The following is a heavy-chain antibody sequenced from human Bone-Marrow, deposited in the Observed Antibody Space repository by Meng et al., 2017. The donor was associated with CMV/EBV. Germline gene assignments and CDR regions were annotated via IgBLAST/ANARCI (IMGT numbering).Heavy chain of an antibody. CDR2: TYYRSKWYN. Sequence: SQTLSLTCAISGDSVSSNSAAWNWIRQSPSRGLEWRGRTYYRSKWYNDYAVSVKSRITINPDTSKNQISPQLNSVTPEDTAVYYCASFGLIVVVTSLEVRNWGQGTMVTVSS. CDR1: GDSVSSNSAA. D-gene: IGHD2-21*02. V-gene: IGHV6-1*01. CDR3: ASFGLIVVVTSLEVRN. J-gene: IGHJ3*01.